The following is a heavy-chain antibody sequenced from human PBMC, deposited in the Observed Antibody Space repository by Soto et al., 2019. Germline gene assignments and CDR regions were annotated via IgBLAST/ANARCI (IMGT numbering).Heavy chain of an antibody. Sequence: GGSLRLSCSASGFTFSSYAMHWVRQAPGKGLEYVSAISSNGGSTYYADSVKGRFTISRDNSKNTQYLQMSSLRAEDTAVYYCVKDPNSSSSDYFQHWGQGTLVTVSS. D-gene: IGHD6-13*01. J-gene: IGHJ1*01. CDR3: VKDPNSSSSDYFQH. CDR2: ISSNGGST. V-gene: IGHV3-64D*09. CDR1: GFTFSSYA.